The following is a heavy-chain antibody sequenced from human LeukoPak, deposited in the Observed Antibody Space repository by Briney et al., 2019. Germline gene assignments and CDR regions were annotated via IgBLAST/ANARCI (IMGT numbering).Heavy chain of an antibody. CDR1: GGSISSYS. CDR3: ARGCNRYDSSGYHCY. V-gene: IGHV4-59*01. D-gene: IGHD3-22*01. J-gene: IGHJ4*02. Sequence: SETLSLTCTVSGGSISSYSWSWIRQPPGKGLENIGYIYHIGTTNYNPSLKSRVTISLDTSKNQFSLNQSSVTAADTAMYYCARGCNRYDSSGYHCYWGQGTLVTVSS. CDR2: IYHIGTT.